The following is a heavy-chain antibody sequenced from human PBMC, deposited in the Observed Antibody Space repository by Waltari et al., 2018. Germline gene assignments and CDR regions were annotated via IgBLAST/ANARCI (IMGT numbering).Heavy chain of an antibody. V-gene: IGHV3-7*01. CDR2: IKQDGSEK. J-gene: IGHJ4*02. CDR3: AREPRDYYFDY. Sequence: EVQLVESGGGLVQPGGSLRLSCAASGFTFSSYWMGWVRQAPGKGLEWVANIKQDGSEKYYVDSVKGRFTISRDNAKNSLYLQMNSLRAEDTAVYYCAREPRDYYFDYWGQGTLVTVSS. CDR1: GFTFSSYW.